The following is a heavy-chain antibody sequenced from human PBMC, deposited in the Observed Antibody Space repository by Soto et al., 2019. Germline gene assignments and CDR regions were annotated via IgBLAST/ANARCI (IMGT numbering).Heavy chain of an antibody. J-gene: IGHJ5*02. V-gene: IGHV3-23*01. D-gene: IGHD6-19*01. CDR1: GFTFTNYA. CDR3: AKDRTSGWYEYNWFDP. Sequence: PGGSLRLSCAASGFTFTNYAMSWVRQAPGKGLEWVSAISGSGGSTYYADSVKGRFTISRDNSKNTLYLQMNSLRADDTAVYYCAKDRTSGWYEYNWFDPWGQGTLVTVSS. CDR2: ISGSGGST.